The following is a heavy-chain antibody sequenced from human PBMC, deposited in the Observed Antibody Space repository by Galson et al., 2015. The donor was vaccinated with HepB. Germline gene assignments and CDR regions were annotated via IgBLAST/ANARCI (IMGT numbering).Heavy chain of an antibody. Sequence: SVKVSCKVSGYTLTELSMHWVRQAPGKGLEWMGGFDPEDGETIYAQKFQGRVTMTEDTSTDTACMELSSLRSEDTAVYYCATADGGSYYGPFDYWGQGTLVTVSS. CDR2: FDPEDGET. D-gene: IGHD1-26*01. V-gene: IGHV1-24*01. J-gene: IGHJ4*02. CDR1: GYTLTELS. CDR3: ATADGGSYYGPFDY.